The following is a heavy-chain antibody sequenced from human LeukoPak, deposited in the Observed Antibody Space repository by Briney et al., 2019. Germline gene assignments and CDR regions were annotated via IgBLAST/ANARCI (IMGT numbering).Heavy chain of an antibody. D-gene: IGHD3/OR15-3a*01. J-gene: IGHJ4*02. CDR2: IYYSGNT. V-gene: IGHV4-39*01. CDR1: GGSISSSSYY. Sequence: SETLSLTCSLSGGSISSSSYYWAWIRQPPGKGLEWIGSIYYSGNTYYSPSLKSRVTIFVDTSKNQFSLKLTSVTAADTAVYYCARQTGSGLFILPGGQGTLVTVPS. CDR3: ARQTGSGLFILP.